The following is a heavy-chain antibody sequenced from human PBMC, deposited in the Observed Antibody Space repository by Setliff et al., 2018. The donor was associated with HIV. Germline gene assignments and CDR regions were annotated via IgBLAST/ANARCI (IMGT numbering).Heavy chain of an antibody. D-gene: IGHD2-2*02. CDR2: ISATGTI. Sequence: GGSLRLSCAASGFTFSSYSMNWVRQTPGKGLEWISYISATGTIKYADSVKGRFTISRDNAKNSLYLQMNSLRAEDTAVYYCARTIDAFDIWGQGTMVTVSS. CDR1: GFTFSSYS. CDR3: ARTIDAFDI. V-gene: IGHV3-48*04. J-gene: IGHJ3*02.